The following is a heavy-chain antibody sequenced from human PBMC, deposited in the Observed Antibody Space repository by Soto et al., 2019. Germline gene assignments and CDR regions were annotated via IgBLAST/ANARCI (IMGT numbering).Heavy chain of an antibody. CDR1: GFTFTSSA. CDR3: TTDRTYSGSYWYVD. J-gene: IGHJ4*02. V-gene: IGHV1-58*01. D-gene: IGHD2-21*02. Sequence: HMQLVQSGPEVKKPGTSVKVSCKASGFTFTSSAVQWVRQARGQRLEWIGWIVVGSGNTNYAQKFQERVTITRDISTSTDCMYLPSLRSEPTVVYYCTTDRTYSGSYWYVDWGQGTLVTVSS. CDR2: IVVGSGNT.